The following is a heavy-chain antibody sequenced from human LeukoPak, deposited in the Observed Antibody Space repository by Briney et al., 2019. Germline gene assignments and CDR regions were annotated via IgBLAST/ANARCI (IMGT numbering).Heavy chain of an antibody. CDR3: ARVHYYDSSGYYTGLDY. V-gene: IGHV3-74*01. CDR2: INSDGSST. J-gene: IGHJ4*02. Sequence: GSLRLSCAASGFTFSSYWMHWVRQAPGKGLVWVSRINSDGSSTSYADSVKVRFTISRDNAKNTLYLQMNSLRAEDTAVYYCARVHYYDSSGYYTGLDYWGQGTLVTVSS. D-gene: IGHD3-22*01. CDR1: GFTFSSYW.